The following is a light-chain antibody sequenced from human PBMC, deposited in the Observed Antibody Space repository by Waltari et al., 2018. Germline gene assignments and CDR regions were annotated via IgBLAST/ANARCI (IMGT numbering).Light chain of an antibody. Sequence: EIVLTQSPGTLSLSTGERATLSCRASQSVSSTYLAWYQQKPGQAPRHLIYGASNRATGIPDRFSGSGSGTDFTLTISRLEPEDFAVYYCRHYGRSLPLTFGGGTKVEI. CDR3: RHYGRSLPLT. J-gene: IGKJ4*01. V-gene: IGKV3-20*01. CDR1: QSVSSTY. CDR2: GAS.